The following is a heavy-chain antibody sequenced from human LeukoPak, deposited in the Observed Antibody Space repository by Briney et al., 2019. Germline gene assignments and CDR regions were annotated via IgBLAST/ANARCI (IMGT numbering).Heavy chain of an antibody. V-gene: IGHV3-30*03. D-gene: IGHD2-15*01. CDR1: GFTFSSYV. J-gene: IGHJ4*02. CDR2: ISYDGNNK. CDR3: ARDCCSGGYFDY. Sequence: GGSLRLSCAASGFTFSSYVMHWVRQAPGKGLEWVAGISYDGNNKYYAESVKGRFTISRDNSKNTLYLQMNSLRAEDTAVYYCARDCCSGGYFDYWGQGTLVTVSS.